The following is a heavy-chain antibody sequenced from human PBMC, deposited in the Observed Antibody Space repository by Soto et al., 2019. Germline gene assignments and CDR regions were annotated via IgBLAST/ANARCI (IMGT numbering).Heavy chain of an antibody. CDR2: MNPNSGNT. V-gene: IGHV1-8*01. J-gene: IGHJ5*02. CDR3: ARVKGPPITIFGVVTRYNWFDP. D-gene: IGHD3-3*01. Sequence: QVQLVQSGAEVKKPGASVKVSCKASGYTFTSYDINWVRQATGQGLEWMGWMNPNSGNTGYAQKFQGRVTMTRNTSISTAYMELSSLRSEDTAVYYCARVKGPPITIFGVVTRYNWFDPWGQGTLVTVSS. CDR1: GYTFTSYD.